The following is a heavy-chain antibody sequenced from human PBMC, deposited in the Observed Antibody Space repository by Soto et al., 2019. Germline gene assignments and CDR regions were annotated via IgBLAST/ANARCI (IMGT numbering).Heavy chain of an antibody. J-gene: IGHJ6*02. V-gene: IGHV4-59*08. Sequence: SETLSLTCTVSGGSISSDYWSWIRQPPGKGLEWIGYIYYSGSTYYNPSLKSRVTISVDTSKNQFSLKLSSVTAADTAVYYCARRTLGPYGDSVASYYYYGMDVWGQGTTVXVSS. CDR1: GGSISSDY. CDR3: ARRTLGPYGDSVASYYYYGMDV. D-gene: IGHD4-17*01. CDR2: IYYSGST.